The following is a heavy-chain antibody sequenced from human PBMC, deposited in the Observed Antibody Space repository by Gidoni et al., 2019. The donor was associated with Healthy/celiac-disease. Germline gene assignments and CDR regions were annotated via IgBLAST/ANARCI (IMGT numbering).Heavy chain of an antibody. V-gene: IGHV3-7*03. CDR2: IKQEGSEK. D-gene: IGHD3-3*01. CDR1: GFTFSSYW. CDR3: ARDGRFWSGYYYYGMDV. J-gene: IGHJ6*02. Sequence: EVQLVESGGGLVQPGGSLRLSGSASGFTFSSYWMSWVRQAPGKGLELVANIKQEGSEKYYVDSVKGRFTISRDNAKNSMYLQMNSLRAEDTAVYYCARDGRFWSGYYYYGMDVWGQGTTVTVSS.